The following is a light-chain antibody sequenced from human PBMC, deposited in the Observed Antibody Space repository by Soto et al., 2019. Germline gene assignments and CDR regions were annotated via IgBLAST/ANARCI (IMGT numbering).Light chain of an antibody. J-gene: IGKJ4*02. CDR1: QSVSSSY. CDR3: QHYVSSPLS. V-gene: IGKV3-20*01. Sequence: EIVLTQSPGTLTLSPGERATLSCRASQSVSSSYLAWYKQKPGQAPSLLIYRASSRATGIPDRFSGSGSGTDFTLTISILGPEDFAVYFCQHYVSSPLSCDGGTKVEIK. CDR2: RAS.